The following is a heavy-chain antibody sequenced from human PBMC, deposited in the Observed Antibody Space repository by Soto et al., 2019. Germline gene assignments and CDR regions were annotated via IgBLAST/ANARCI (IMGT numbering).Heavy chain of an antibody. Sequence: SVKVSCKXSGGTFSSYAISWVRQAPGQGLEWMGGIIPIFGTASYAQKFQGRVTITADESTSTAYMELSSLRSEDTAVYYCARGKPMVRGVGDPTPGWFDPWGQGTLVTVSS. CDR3: ARGKPMVRGVGDPTPGWFDP. CDR2: IIPIFGTA. J-gene: IGHJ5*02. CDR1: GGTFSSYA. V-gene: IGHV1-69*13. D-gene: IGHD3-10*01.